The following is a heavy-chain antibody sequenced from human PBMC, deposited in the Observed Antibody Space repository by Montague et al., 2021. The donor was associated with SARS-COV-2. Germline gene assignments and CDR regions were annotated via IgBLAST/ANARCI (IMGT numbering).Heavy chain of an antibody. J-gene: IGHJ1*01. CDR3: ARGQGHYNVSTDYLPPDH. CDR2: IYETGST. CDR1: GGSLSVYY. V-gene: IGHV4-59*12. D-gene: IGHD3-9*01. Sequence: SETLSLTCTVSGGSLSVYYWNWLRQPPGKALEWIAYIYETGSTNYNPSLQSRVTILVDTSKNQVSLKVRSVTAADTAIYYCARGQGHYNVSTDYLPPDHWGQGTLITVSS.